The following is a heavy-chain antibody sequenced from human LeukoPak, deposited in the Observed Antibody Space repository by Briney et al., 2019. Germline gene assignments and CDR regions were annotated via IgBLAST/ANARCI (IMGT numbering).Heavy chain of an antibody. Sequence: KPSETLSLTCTVSGVSISSISYYWDWIRQPPGKGLEWIGSIYYSGSTYYNPSLMSRTTIYVNTSKNQFSLKLSSVIAADTAVYYCARHGKYSGYARDAFDSWGQGTVVTVSS. V-gene: IGHV4-39*01. CDR1: GVSISSISYY. CDR3: ARHGKYSGYARDAFDS. D-gene: IGHD5-12*01. CDR2: IYYSGST. J-gene: IGHJ3*02.